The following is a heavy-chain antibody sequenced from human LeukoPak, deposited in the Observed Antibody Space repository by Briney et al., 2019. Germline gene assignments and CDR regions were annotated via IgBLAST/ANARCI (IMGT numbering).Heavy chain of an antibody. V-gene: IGHV3-23*01. CDR3: AKGTIFGVATLYYFDY. D-gene: IGHD3-3*01. J-gene: IGHJ4*02. CDR1: GFTFSSYA. Sequence: PGGSLRLSCAASGFTFSSYAMSWVRQAPGKGLEWVSAISGSGGSTYYADSVKGRFTISRDNSKNTLYLQMNSLRAEDTAVYYCAKGTIFGVATLYYFDYWGQGTLVTVS. CDR2: ISGSGGST.